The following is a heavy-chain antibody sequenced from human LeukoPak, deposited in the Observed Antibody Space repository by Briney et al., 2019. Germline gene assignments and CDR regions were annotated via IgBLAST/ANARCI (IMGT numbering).Heavy chain of an antibody. J-gene: IGHJ4*02. Sequence: HPGGSLRLSCAASGFIFSSYAMSWVRQAPGKGLEWVSAISGSGGSTYYADSVKGRFTISRDNSKNTLYLQMNSLRAEDTAVYYCAKGSSSSWHGGYYFDYWGQGTLVTVSS. CDR2: ISGSGGST. CDR3: AKGSSSSWHGGYYFDY. V-gene: IGHV3-23*01. CDR1: GFIFSSYA. D-gene: IGHD6-13*01.